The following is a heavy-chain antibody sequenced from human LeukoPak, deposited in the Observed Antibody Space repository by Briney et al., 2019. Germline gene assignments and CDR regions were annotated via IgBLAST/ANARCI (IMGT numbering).Heavy chain of an antibody. J-gene: IGHJ4*02. D-gene: IGHD2-8*01. CDR3: ARSPMVSSYYFDY. CDR2: IYYSGSN. V-gene: IGHV4-59*01. CDR1: GGSISSYY. Sequence: PSETLSLTCTVSGGSISSYYWSWIRQPPGKGLEWIGYIYYSGSNNYNPSLKSRVTISVDTSKNQFSLKLSSVTAADTAVYYCARSPMVSSYYFDYWGQGTLVTVSS.